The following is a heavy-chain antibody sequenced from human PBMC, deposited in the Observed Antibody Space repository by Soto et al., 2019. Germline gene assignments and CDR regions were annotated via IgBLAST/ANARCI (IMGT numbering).Heavy chain of an antibody. D-gene: IGHD6-19*01. V-gene: IGHV3-23*01. Sequence: EGQLLESGGGLVQPGGSLRLSCAASGFTFNSYAMSWVRQAPEAGLEWVSTISAVGGSTYYADSVKGRFTISRDNSKNTLYLQMNGLRADDTAVYYCAKLSTGSYCYFDLWGRGTLVTVSS. J-gene: IGHJ2*01. CDR2: ISAVGGST. CDR1: GFTFNSYA. CDR3: AKLSTGSYCYFDL.